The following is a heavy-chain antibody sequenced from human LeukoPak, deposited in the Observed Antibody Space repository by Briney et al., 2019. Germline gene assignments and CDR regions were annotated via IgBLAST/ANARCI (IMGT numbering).Heavy chain of an antibody. CDR1: GYTFTRYG. CDR2: ISGNSGNT. J-gene: IGHJ4*02. CDR3: ARGDSGYDFAPFDY. V-gene: IGHV1-18*01. D-gene: IGHD5-12*01. Sequence: ASVKVSCMASGYTFTRYGIIWVRQAPGQGLEWMGWISGNSGNTNYAQRLQGRVTMTTDTSTSTAYMELWSLRSDDTAVYYCARGDSGYDFAPFDYWGQGTLVTVSS.